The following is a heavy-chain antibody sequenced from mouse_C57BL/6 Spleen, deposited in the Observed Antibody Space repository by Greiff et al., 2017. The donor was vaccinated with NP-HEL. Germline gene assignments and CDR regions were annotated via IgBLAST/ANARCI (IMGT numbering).Heavy chain of an antibody. V-gene: IGHV5-9-1*02. D-gene: IGHD1-1*01. J-gene: IGHJ1*03. CDR3: TRDYYGSIGV. CDR1: GFTFSSYA. CDR2: ISSGGDYI. Sequence: EVKLQESGEGLVKPGGSLKLSCAASGFTFSSYAMSWVRQTPEKRLEWVAYISSGGDYIYYADTVKGRFTISRDNARNTLYLQMSSLKSEDTAMYYCTRDYYGSIGVWGTGTTVTVSS.